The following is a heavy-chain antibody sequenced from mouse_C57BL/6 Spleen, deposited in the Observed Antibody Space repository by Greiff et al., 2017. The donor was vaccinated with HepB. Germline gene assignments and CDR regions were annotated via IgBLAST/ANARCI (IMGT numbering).Heavy chain of an antibody. CDR3: ASLPVYYDYEYYAMDY. D-gene: IGHD2-4*01. J-gene: IGHJ4*01. Sequence: EVKVIESGGGLVQPGGSLKLSCAASGFTFSDYYMYWVRQTPEKRLEWVAYISNGGGSTYYPDTVKGRFTISRDNAKNTLYLQMSRLKSEDTAMYYCASLPVYYDYEYYAMDYWGQGTSVTVSS. V-gene: IGHV5-12*01. CDR2: ISNGGGST. CDR1: GFTFSDYY.